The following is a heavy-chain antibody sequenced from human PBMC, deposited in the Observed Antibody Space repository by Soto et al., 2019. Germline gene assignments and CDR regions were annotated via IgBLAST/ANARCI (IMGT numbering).Heavy chain of an antibody. Sequence: QVQLQQWGAGLLKPSETLSLTCAVFGGSVNSGNYYWSWLRQPPGKGLEWIGEMSQSGGTHFNPYLKSRVTISVDTSKNQFSLKMSSVTAADTAIYYCARVERGTATTVVDAFDIWGPGTMVTVSS. CDR2: MSQSGGT. V-gene: IGHV4-34*01. D-gene: IGHD1-1*01. J-gene: IGHJ3*02. CDR1: GGSVNSGNYY. CDR3: ARVERGTATTVVDAFDI.